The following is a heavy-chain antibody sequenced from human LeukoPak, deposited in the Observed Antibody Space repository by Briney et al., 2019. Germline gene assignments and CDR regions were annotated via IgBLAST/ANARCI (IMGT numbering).Heavy chain of an antibody. V-gene: IGHV4-59*01. CDR2: IYYSGST. Sequence: SETLSLTCTVSGGSISSYYWSWIRQPPGKGLEWIGYIYYSGSTNYNPSLKSRVTISVETSKNQFSLKLSSVTAADTAVYYCASRTGFGEFDYWGQGTLVTVSS. CDR1: GGSISSYY. J-gene: IGHJ4*02. CDR3: ASRTGFGEFDY. D-gene: IGHD3-10*01.